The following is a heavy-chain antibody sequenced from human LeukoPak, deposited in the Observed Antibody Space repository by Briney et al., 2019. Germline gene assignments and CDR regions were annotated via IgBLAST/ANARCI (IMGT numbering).Heavy chain of an antibody. Sequence: PSGTLSLTCTVSGVSISSLSWSWIRQPPGGGLESIGSISNTGPTNYNPSLKSRVTISVDTSNNEVSLKVTSVNAADTAVYYCARGSDSYGYPYYYYYYMDVWGKGTTVTVSS. V-gene: IGHV4-59*11. CDR3: ARGSDSYGYPYYYYYYMDV. D-gene: IGHD5-18*01. CDR1: GVSISSLS. CDR2: ISNTGPT. J-gene: IGHJ6*03.